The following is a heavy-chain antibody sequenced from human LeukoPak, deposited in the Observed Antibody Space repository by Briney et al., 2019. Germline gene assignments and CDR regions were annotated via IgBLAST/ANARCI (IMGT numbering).Heavy chain of an antibody. V-gene: IGHV1-46*01. CDR2: INPSGGST. D-gene: IGHD3-22*01. CDR3: ARPQDYDSSGYSYGH. J-gene: IGHJ4*02. CDR1: GGTFSSYA. Sequence: ASVKVSCKASGGTFSSYAISWVRQAPGQGLEWMGIINPSGGSTSYAQKFQGRVTMTRDTSTSTVYMELSSLRSEDTAVYYCARPQDYDSSGYSYGHWGQGTLVTVSS.